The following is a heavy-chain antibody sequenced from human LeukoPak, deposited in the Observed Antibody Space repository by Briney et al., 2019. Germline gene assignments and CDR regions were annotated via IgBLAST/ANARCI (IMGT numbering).Heavy chain of an antibody. CDR1: GGSFSGYY. CDR3: ARISFDFLTGYKFDY. D-gene: IGHD3-9*01. CDR2: ISDSGST. Sequence: KASETLSLICAVYGGSFSGYYWSWIRQPPGKGLEWIGYISDSGSTYFTPSLKTRLSISLDTSKNQFSLSLSSMTAADTAVFYCARISFDFLTGYKFDYWGRGTLVTVSS. J-gene: IGHJ4*02. V-gene: IGHV4-34*11.